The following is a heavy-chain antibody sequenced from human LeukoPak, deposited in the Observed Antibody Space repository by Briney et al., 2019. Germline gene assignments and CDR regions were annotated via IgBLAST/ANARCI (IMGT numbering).Heavy chain of an antibody. J-gene: IGHJ3*02. CDR1: GFTLSNYD. CDR2: IGRHGDT. D-gene: IGHD5-12*01. CDR3: ARVSLSTSGYDDALEI. Sequence: PGGSLRLSCAASGFTLSNYDMHWVRHPTGKDLEWVSAIGRHGDTYYAASVKGRFTISREYAKNSLYLQMNSLRVGDTAVYYCARVSLSTSGYDDALEIWGQGTVVTVSS. V-gene: IGHV3-13*04.